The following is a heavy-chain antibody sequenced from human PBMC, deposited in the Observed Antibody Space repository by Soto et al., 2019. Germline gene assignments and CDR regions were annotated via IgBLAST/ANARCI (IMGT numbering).Heavy chain of an antibody. V-gene: IGHV3-30*18. J-gene: IGHJ4*01. Sequence: GGSLRLSCAASGFTFSSDGMIWVRQAPGKGLEWVAVVSYHGTDKFYADSLKARFTISRDNSKNTLYLQMNSLRTEDSAVYYCAKASAVITSRFFDYWGHGTLVTVSS. CDR2: VSYHGTDK. CDR3: AKASAVITSRFFDY. D-gene: IGHD3-16*02. CDR1: GFTFSSDG.